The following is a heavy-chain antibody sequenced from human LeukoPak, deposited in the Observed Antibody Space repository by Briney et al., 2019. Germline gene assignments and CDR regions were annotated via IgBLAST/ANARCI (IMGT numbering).Heavy chain of an antibody. J-gene: IGHJ3*02. V-gene: IGHV1-18*01. CDR1: GYTFTSYG. CDR3: ARVPDADAFDI. Sequence: ASVKVSCKASGYTFTSYGISWVRHPPGQGLGLMGWIRVYNGNTNYAQKLQGRVTMTTDTSTSTAYMELRSLRSDDTAVYYCARVPDADAFDIWGQGTMVTVSS. CDR2: IRVYNGNT.